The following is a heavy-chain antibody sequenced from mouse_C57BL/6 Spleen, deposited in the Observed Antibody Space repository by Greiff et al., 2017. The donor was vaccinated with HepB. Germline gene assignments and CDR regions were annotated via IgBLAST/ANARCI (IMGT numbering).Heavy chain of an antibody. CDR2: IDPSDSYT. CDR1: GYTFTSYW. CDR3: ARWVGSYAMDY. Sequence: VQLQQSGAELVMPGASVKLSCKASGYTFTSYWMHWVKQRPGQGLEWIGEIDPSDSYTNYNQKFKGKSTLTVDKSSSTAYMQLSSLTSEDSAVYYCARWVGSYAMDYWGQRTSVTVSS. J-gene: IGHJ4*01. D-gene: IGHD1-1*02. V-gene: IGHV1-69*01.